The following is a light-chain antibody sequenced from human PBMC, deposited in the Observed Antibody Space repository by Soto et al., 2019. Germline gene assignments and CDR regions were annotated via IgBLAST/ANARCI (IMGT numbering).Light chain of an antibody. Sequence: EIVLTQSPGTLSLSPGERATLSCRASQSVSSSYLAWYQQKPGQAPRLLIYGASSRATGIPDRFSGSGSGTDFTLTITRLEPEDFAVYYCQQYESSPETFGQGTKVDIK. CDR3: QQYESSPET. V-gene: IGKV3-20*01. CDR1: QSVSSSY. CDR2: GAS. J-gene: IGKJ1*01.